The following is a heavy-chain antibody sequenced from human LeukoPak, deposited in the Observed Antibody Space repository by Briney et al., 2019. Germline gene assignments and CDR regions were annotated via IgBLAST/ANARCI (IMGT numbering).Heavy chain of an antibody. CDR2: ISGNGGST. V-gene: IGHV3-64*04. CDR3: ARDPYSSSSGSGDY. D-gene: IGHD6-13*01. J-gene: IGHJ4*02. Sequence: PGGSLRLSCSASRFIFSSSLMFWVRQAPGKGLEYVAAISGNGGSTYHSDTVYGRFTISRDNARNTLFLQMNSLRAEDTAVYYCARDPYSSSSGSGDYWGQGTLVTVSS. CDR1: RFIFSSSL.